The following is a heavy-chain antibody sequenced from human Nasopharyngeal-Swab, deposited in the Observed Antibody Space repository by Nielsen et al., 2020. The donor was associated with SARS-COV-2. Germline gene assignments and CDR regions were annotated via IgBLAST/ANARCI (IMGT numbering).Heavy chain of an antibody. D-gene: IGHD3-22*01. V-gene: IGHV3-21*01. Sequence: VRQAPGKGLEWVSGIKSINDRTNYADSVKGRFTISRDNAKNSLYLQMNSLRAEDTAVYYCARGNSMIVVVDAFDIWGQGTMVTVSS. J-gene: IGHJ3*02. CDR2: IKSINDRT. CDR3: ARGNSMIVVVDAFDI.